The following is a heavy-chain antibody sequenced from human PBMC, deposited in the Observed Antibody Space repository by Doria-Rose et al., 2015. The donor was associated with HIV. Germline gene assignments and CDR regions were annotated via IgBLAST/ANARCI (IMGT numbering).Heavy chain of an antibody. CDR2: IIPILDIA. D-gene: IGHD3-22*01. V-gene: IGHV1-69*04. Sequence: WVRQAPGQGLEWMGRIIPILDIANYAQRFQGRVTITADTSTTTVYMELRSLRSDDTAVYYCARDSSGYYQPNYFDYWGQGTLVTVSS. CDR3: ARDSSGYYQPNYFDY. J-gene: IGHJ4*02.